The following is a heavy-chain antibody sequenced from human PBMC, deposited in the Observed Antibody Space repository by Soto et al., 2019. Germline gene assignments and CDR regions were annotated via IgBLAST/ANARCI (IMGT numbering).Heavy chain of an antibody. D-gene: IGHD1-26*01. CDR2: ISGDGNAK. CDR1: GFIFRNFG. CDR3: VQGASTAHQPLDS. V-gene: IGHV3-30*03. J-gene: IGHJ4*02. Sequence: QVQLVESGGGVVQPGRSLRLSCAASGFIFRNFGMHWVCRAPGKGLEWVATISGDGNAKYYPDSMKGRFTISRDNFNSTLYLQLNSLRPEDTAVYHCVQGASTAHQPLDSWGQGVLVTVSS.